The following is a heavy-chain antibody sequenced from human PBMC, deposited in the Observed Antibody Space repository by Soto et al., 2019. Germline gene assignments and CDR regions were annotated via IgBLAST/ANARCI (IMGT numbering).Heavy chain of an antibody. CDR1: GYTFTSHY. J-gene: IGHJ4*02. D-gene: IGHD3-16*02. Sequence: ASVKVSCKASGYTFTSHYIHWVRQAPGQGLEWMGWISAYNGNTNYAQKLQGRVTMTTDTSTSTAYMELRSLRSDDTAVYYCARGNDYVWGSYRPFDYWGQGTLVTVSS. CDR3: ARGNDYVWGSYRPFDY. V-gene: IGHV1-18*04. CDR2: ISAYNGNT.